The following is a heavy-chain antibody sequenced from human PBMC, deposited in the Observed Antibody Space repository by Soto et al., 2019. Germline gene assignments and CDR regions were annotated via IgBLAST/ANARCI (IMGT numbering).Heavy chain of an antibody. CDR2: IIPLFGTT. CDR1: GGNFTNYG. D-gene: IGHD6-13*01. V-gene: IGHV1-69*01. Sequence: QVQLVQSGAELKKPGSSLKVSCKASGGNFTNYGISWVRQAPGQGLEWMGGIIPLFGTTNYAHKFRGRVTVTADESTNTVYMELSSPRSEDTAIYYCARAHGTSWYNWFDPWGQGTLVTVSS. CDR3: ARAHGTSWYNWFDP. J-gene: IGHJ5*02.